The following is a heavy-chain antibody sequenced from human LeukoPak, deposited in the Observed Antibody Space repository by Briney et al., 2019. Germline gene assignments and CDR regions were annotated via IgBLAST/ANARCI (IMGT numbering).Heavy chain of an antibody. D-gene: IGHD3-22*01. CDR1: GFTISNYW. CDR2: IKQDGSDQ. V-gene: IGHV3-7*01. CDR3: ARHRQFYYDNSPYYYFDY. Sequence: GGSLRLSCAASGFTISNYWMCWVRQAPGKGPEWVANIKQDGSDQYYVDSVKGRFTISRDNAKNSLYLQMNSLRAEDSAVYYCARHRQFYYDNSPYYYFDYWGQEALVTVS. J-gene: IGHJ4*02.